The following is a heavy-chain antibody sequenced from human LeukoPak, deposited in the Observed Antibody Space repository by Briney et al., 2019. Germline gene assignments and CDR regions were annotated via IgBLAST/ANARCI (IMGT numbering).Heavy chain of an antibody. V-gene: IGHV3-7*01. D-gene: IGHD5-18*01. CDR1: GFSLSGYW. CDR2: LHADGVEQ. Sequence: PGWSLRLSCAASGFSLSGYWMTWVRQAPGKGLEWVARLHADGVEQNYVDSVTGRFTMSRDNAKNSLDLQMNSLRVEDTAVYYCARGGYSFDYLGQGTLVAVSS. CDR3: ARGGYSFDY. J-gene: IGHJ4*02.